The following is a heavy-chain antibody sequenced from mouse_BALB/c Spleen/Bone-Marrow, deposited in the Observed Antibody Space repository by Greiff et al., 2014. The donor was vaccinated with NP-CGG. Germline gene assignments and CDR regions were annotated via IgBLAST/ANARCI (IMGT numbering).Heavy chain of an antibody. Sequence: QVQLQQSGTELMKPGASVMISCKATGYTFSSYWIEWVKQRPGHGLEWIGEILPGIDITNYNEKFKGKATFTADTSSNTAYMQLSSLTSEDSAVYYCARPYYYGSSHAWFAYWGQGTLVTVSA. J-gene: IGHJ3*01. CDR1: GYTFSSYW. V-gene: IGHV1-9*01. D-gene: IGHD1-1*01. CDR2: ILPGIDIT. CDR3: ARPYYYGSSHAWFAY.